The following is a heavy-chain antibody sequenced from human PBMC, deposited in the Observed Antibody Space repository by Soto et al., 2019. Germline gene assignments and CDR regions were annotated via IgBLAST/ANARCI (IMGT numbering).Heavy chain of an antibody. J-gene: IGHJ5*02. CDR3: ATDITTSSTSWKWGWFDP. CDR2: FDPEDGET. CDR1: GYTLTELS. V-gene: IGHV1-24*01. D-gene: IGHD2-2*01. Sequence: QVQLVQSGAEVKKPGASGKVSCKVSGYTLTELSMHWVRQAPGKGLEWMGGFDPEDGETIYAQKFQGRVTMTEDTSTDTAYMELSSLRSEDTAVYYCATDITTSSTSWKWGWFDPWGQGTLVTVSS.